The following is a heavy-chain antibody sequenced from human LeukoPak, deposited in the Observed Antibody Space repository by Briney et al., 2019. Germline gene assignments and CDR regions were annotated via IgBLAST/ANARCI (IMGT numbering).Heavy chain of an antibody. D-gene: IGHD3-22*01. CDR2: ISSSSSYI. CDR3: ARDRSYDSSGYYDRWFDP. V-gene: IGHV3-21*01. J-gene: IGHJ5*02. Sequence: GGSLRLSCAASGFTFSSYSMNWVRQAPGKGLEWVSSISSSSSYIYYADSVKGRFTISRDNAKNSLYLQMNSLRAEDTAVYYCARDRSYDSSGYYDRWFDPWGQGTLVTVSS. CDR1: GFTFSSYS.